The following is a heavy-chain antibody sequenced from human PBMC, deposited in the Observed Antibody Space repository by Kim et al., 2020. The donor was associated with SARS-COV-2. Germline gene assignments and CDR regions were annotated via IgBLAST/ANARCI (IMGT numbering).Heavy chain of an antibody. CDR3: AKGKSGYDSYFDY. CDR2: ISWNSGSI. J-gene: IGHJ4*02. V-gene: IGHV3-9*01. D-gene: IGHD5-12*01. CDR1: GFTFGDYA. Sequence: GGSLRLSCAASGFTFGDYAMHWVRQAPGKGLEWVSGISWNSGSIGYADSVKGRFTISRDNAKNSLYLQMNSLRAEDTAFYYCAKGKSGYDSYFDYWGQGTLVTVSS.